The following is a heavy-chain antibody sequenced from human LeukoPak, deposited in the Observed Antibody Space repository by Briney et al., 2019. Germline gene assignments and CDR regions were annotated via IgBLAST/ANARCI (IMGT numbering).Heavy chain of an antibody. CDR1: GFTFSSYG. Sequence: GGSLRLSCAASGFTFSSYGMHWVRQAPGKGLEWVAVIWYDGSNKYYADSVKGRFTISRDNSKNTLYLQMNSLRAEDTAVYYCARDQDDYDSSGYIAFDIWGQGTMVTVSS. CDR3: ARDQDDYDSSGYIAFDI. D-gene: IGHD3-22*01. J-gene: IGHJ3*02. CDR2: IWYDGSNK. V-gene: IGHV3-33*01.